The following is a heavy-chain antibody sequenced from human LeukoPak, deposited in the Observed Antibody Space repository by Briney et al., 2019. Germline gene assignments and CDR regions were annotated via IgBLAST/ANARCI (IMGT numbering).Heavy chain of an antibody. CDR1: GGSISSYY. Sequence: NPSETLSLTCTVSGGSISSYYWSWIRQPPGRGLEWIGYIYYSGSTNYNPSLKSRVTISVDTSKDQFSLKLSSVTAADTAVYYCARLPVGFWSGTQYYYYGMDVWGQGTTVTVSS. J-gene: IGHJ6*02. CDR2: IYYSGST. CDR3: ARLPVGFWSGTQYYYYGMDV. V-gene: IGHV4-59*08. D-gene: IGHD3-3*01.